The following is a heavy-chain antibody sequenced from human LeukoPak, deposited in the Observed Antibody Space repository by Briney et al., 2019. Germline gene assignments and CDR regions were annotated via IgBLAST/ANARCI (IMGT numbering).Heavy chain of an antibody. V-gene: IGHV3-7*01. CDR3: SGTLDY. Sequence: PGGSLRVSCAASGFTFSTYWMDWVRQAPGKGLEWVANINQGGSEKYYVDSVKGRFTISRDNAKNSLYLQMNSLSAEDTATYYCSGTLDYWGQGIQVTVSS. CDR1: GFTFSTYW. CDR2: INQGGSEK. J-gene: IGHJ4*02.